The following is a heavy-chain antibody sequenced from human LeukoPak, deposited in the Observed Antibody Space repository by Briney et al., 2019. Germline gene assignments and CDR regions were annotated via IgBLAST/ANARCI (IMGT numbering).Heavy chain of an antibody. CDR2: IYHSGST. V-gene: IGHV4-38-2*02. J-gene: IGHJ3*02. D-gene: IGHD6-6*01. Sequence: SETLSLTCTVSGYSISSGYYWGWIRQPPGKGLEWIGSIYHSGSTYYNPSLKSRVTISVDTSKNQLSLKLSSVTAADTAVYFCGARRAFDIWGQGTMVAVSS. CDR1: GYSISSGYY. CDR3: GARRAFDI.